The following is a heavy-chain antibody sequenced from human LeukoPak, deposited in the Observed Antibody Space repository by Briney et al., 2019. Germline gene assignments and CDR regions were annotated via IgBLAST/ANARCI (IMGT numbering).Heavy chain of an antibody. J-gene: IGHJ4*02. CDR1: GFTFSSYG. D-gene: IGHD2-2*01. V-gene: IGHV3-33*01. CDR3: ARDEGLQLPQPGY. Sequence: GGSLRLSCAASGFTFSSYGMHWVRQAPGKGLEWVAVIWYDGSNKYYADSVEGRFTISRDNSKNTLYLQMNSLRAEDTAVYYCARDEGLQLPQPGYWGQGTLVTVSS. CDR2: IWYDGSNK.